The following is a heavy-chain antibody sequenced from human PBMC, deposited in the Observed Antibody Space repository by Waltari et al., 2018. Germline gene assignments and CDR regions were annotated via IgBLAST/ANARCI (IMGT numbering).Heavy chain of an antibody. V-gene: IGHV3-21*01. J-gene: IGHJ4*02. Sequence: EVQLVESGGGLVKPGGSLRLSCAASGFTFSSYSMNWVRQAPGKGLEWVASISSSSSYIYYADSVKGRFTISRDNAKNSLYLQMNSLRAEDTAVYYCARDIQQDPFDYWGQGTLVTVSS. CDR1: GFTFSSYS. D-gene: IGHD2-15*01. CDR2: ISSSSSYI. CDR3: ARDIQQDPFDY.